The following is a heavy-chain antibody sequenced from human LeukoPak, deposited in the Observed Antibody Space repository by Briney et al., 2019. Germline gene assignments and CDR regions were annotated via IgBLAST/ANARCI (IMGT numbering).Heavy chain of an antibody. CDR1: GGSISSSSYY. CDR2: IYYSGST. V-gene: IGHV4-39*02. CDR3: ARDYYDSSGYYPRWFDP. D-gene: IGHD3-22*01. Sequence: PSETLSLTCTVSGGSISSSSYYWGWIRQPPGKGLEWIGSIYYSGSTYYNPSLKSRVTISVDTSKNQFSLKLSSVTAADTAVYYCARDYYDSSGYYPRWFDPWGQGTLVTVSS. J-gene: IGHJ5*02.